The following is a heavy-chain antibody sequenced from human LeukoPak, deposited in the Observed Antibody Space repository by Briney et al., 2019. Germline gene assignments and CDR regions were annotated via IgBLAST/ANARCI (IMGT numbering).Heavy chain of an antibody. CDR1: GFTFRSHA. CDR3: ARENINAFDI. CDR2: ISGTGGST. V-gene: IGHV3-23*01. D-gene: IGHD2/OR15-2a*01. Sequence: GGSLRLSCAASGFTFRSHAMSWVRQAPGQGLEWVSAISGTGGSTSYAGSVKGRFTISRDNAKNSLYLQMNSLRAEDTAVYYCARENINAFDIWGQGTMVTVSS. J-gene: IGHJ3*02.